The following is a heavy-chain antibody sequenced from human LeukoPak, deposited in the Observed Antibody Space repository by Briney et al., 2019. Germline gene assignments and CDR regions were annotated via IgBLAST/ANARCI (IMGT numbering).Heavy chain of an antibody. D-gene: IGHD2-2*01. Sequence: SETLSLTCTVSGGSISSYYWSWIRQPPGKGLEWIGYIYYSGSTNYNPSLKSRVTISVDTSKNQFSLKLSSVTAADTAVYYCAGFCSSTSCYAHYYYYGMDVWAKGTTVTVSS. CDR1: GGSISSYY. J-gene: IGHJ6*04. CDR2: IYYSGST. CDR3: AGFCSSTSCYAHYYYYGMDV. V-gene: IGHV4-59*01.